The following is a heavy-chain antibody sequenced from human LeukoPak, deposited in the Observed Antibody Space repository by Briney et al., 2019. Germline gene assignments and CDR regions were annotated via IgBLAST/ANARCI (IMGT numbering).Heavy chain of an antibody. J-gene: IGHJ5*02. V-gene: IGHV3-53*01. CDR3: AKWVPAAPHKNWFDP. D-gene: IGHD2-2*01. CDR2: IYSGGST. Sequence: GGSLRLSCAASGFTVSSNYMSWVRQAPGKGLEWVSVIYSGGSTYYADSVKGRFTISRDNSKNTLYLQMNSLRAEDTAVYYCAKWVPAAPHKNWFDPWGQGTLVTVSS. CDR1: GFTVSSNY.